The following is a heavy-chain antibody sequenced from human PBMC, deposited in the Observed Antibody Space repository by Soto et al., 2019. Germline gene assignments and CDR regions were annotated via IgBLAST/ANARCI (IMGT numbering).Heavy chain of an antibody. CDR2: ISSSSSYI. V-gene: IGHV3-21*01. CDR3: ARDLRIAVAGTELDY. Sequence: GSLRLSCAASGFTFSSYSMNWVRQAPGKGLEWVSSISSSSSYIYYADSVKGRFTISRDNAKNSLYLQMNSLRAEDTAVYYCARDLRIAVAGTELDYWGQGTLVTVSS. D-gene: IGHD6-19*01. CDR1: GFTFSSYS. J-gene: IGHJ4*02.